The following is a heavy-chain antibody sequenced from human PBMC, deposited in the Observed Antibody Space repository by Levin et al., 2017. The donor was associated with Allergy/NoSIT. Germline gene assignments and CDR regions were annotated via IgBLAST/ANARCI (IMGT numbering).Heavy chain of an antibody. CDR2: IWDDGYKK. CDR1: GFTFSSYG. J-gene: IGHJ6*03. D-gene: IGHD5-12*01. CDR3: ARVLRFYYYYYMDV. Sequence: GESLKISCAASGFTFSSYGMHLVRQAPGKGLEWVAVIWDDGYKKYYADSVKGRFTISRDNPKNTLYLQMNSLRAEDTAVYYCARVLRFYYYYYMDVWGKGTTVTVSS. V-gene: IGHV3-33*01.